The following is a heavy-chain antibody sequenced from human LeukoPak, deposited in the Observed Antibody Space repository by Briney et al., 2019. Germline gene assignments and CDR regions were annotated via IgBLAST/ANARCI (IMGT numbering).Heavy chain of an antibody. CDR2: ISYTGTYI. CDR3: TRDRGSYRPIDY. CDR1: AVTFKTYN. D-gene: IGHD1-26*01. V-gene: IGHV3-21*01. Sequence: GGSLRLSCSASAVTFKTYNMNWVRQVPGKGLEWVSSISYTGTYIYYADSVKGRFAISRDNAENSVYLQMNSLRVEDTAVYYCTRDRGSYRPIDYWGQGTLVTVSS. J-gene: IGHJ4*02.